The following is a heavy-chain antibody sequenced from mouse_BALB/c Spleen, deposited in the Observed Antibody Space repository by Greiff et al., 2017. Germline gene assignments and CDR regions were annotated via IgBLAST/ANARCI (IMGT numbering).Heavy chain of an antibody. CDR1: GFSLTSYG. D-gene: IGHD3-1*01. J-gene: IGHJ2*01. CDR2: IWAGGST. Sequence: VQGVESGPGLVAPSQSLSITCTVSGFSLTSYGVHWVRQPPGKGLEWLGVIWAGGSTNYNSALMSRLSISKDNSKSQVFLKMNSLQTDDTAMYYCARDFGAKYYFDYWGQGTTLTVSS. V-gene: IGHV2-9*02. CDR3: ARDFGAKYYFDY.